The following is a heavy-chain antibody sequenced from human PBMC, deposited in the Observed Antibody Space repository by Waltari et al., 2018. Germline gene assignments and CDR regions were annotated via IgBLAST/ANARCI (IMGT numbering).Heavy chain of an antibody. D-gene: IGHD3-9*01. J-gene: IGHJ4*02. CDR3: ARVAGSGYFDS. Sequence: EVQLVESGGVLVQPGGSLSLSCVVSGFFGSDYSMHWGRQTAGKGLEYVSAISYKGGDTYYADYVKGRFTISRDTSKNTLYLQMGSLRPEDMAVYYCARVAGSGYFDSWGQGTLVTVSS. CDR2: ISYKGGDT. V-gene: IGHV3-64*07. CDR1: GFFGSDYS.